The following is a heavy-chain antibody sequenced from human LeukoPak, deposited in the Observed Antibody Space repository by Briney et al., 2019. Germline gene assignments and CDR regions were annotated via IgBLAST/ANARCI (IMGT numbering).Heavy chain of an antibody. J-gene: IGHJ4*02. V-gene: IGHV3-53*01. D-gene: IGHD3-16*01. Sequence: GGSLRLSCAASGFTVSSNYMSWVRQAPGKGLEWVSIIYSGGSTFYADSVKGRFTISRDNSKNTLYLQMNSLRAEDTAVYYCARGMIMKSLDYWGQGTLVTVSS. CDR2: IYSGGST. CDR1: GFTVSSNY. CDR3: ARGMIMKSLDY.